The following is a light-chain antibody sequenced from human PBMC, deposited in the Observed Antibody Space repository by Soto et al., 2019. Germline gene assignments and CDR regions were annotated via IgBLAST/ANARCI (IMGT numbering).Light chain of an antibody. CDR2: DVT. V-gene: IGLV2-14*03. CDR1: STDVGAFNY. J-gene: IGLJ1*01. Sequence: QSALTQPASVSGSPGQSISISCLGTSTDVGAFNYVSWYQHHPAKAPQLIIYDVTSRPSGVSSRFSASKSGNTASLTISGLQAEDEADYYCSSYTTRNTEVFGSGTKVTVL. CDR3: SSYTTRNTEV.